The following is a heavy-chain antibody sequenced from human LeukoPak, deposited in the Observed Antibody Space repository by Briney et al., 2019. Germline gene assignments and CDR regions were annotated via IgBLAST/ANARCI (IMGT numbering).Heavy chain of an antibody. J-gene: IGHJ4*02. CDR1: GFTFRNYG. Sequence: GGSLRLSCAASGFTFRNYGLSWVRQAPGKGLEWVSYISGAGGNVNYADSVKGRYIISRDNGKNSLYLQMSSLRAEDTAVYYCAIWMGNNADFTGPIDYWGQGTLVTVSS. D-gene: IGHD2-2*03. CDR3: AIWMGNNADFTGPIDY. V-gene: IGHV3-48*01. CDR2: ISGAGGNV.